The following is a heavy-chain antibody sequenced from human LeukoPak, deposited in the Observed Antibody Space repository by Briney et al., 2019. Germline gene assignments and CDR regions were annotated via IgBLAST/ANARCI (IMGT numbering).Heavy chain of an antibody. CDR1: GGSFSGYY. D-gene: IGHD3-10*01. Sequence: PSETLPLTCAVYGGSFSGYYWSWIRQPPGKGLEWIGEINHSGSTNYNPSLKSRVTISVDTSKNQFSLKLSSVTAADTAVYYCARAQLLWFGELGYYFDYWGQGTLVTVSS. CDR2: INHSGST. CDR3: ARAQLLWFGELGYYFDY. J-gene: IGHJ4*02. V-gene: IGHV4-34*01.